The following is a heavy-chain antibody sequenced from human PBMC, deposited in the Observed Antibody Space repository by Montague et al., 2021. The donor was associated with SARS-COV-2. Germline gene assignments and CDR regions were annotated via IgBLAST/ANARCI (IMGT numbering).Heavy chain of an antibody. D-gene: IGHD4-17*01. CDR1: GGSFSGYY. Sequence: SETLSLTCAVYGGSFSGYYWSWTRQPPGKGLEWIGEINHSGSTNXNPSLKSRVTISVDTSKNQFSLKLSSVTAADTAMYYCARGRTVTTFYYYYYGMDVWGQGTTVTVSS. CDR2: INHSGST. CDR3: ARGRTVTTFYYYYYGMDV. V-gene: IGHV4-34*01. J-gene: IGHJ6*02.